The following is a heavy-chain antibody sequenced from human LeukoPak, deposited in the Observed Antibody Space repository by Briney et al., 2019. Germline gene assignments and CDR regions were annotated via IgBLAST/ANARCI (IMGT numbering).Heavy chain of an antibody. Sequence: PSETLSLTCTVSGGSISSYYWSWIRQPPGKGLEWIGEINHSGSTNYNPSLKSRVTISVDTSKNQFSLKLSSVTAADTALYYCATGFSGSFDYWGQGTLVTVSS. CDR1: GGSISSYY. CDR3: ATGFSGSFDY. CDR2: INHSGST. J-gene: IGHJ4*02. V-gene: IGHV4-34*01. D-gene: IGHD1-26*01.